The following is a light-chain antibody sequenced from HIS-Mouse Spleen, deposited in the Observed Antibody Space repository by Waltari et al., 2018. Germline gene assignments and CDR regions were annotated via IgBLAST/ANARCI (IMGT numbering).Light chain of an antibody. Sequence: QLVLTQSPSASASLGASVKLTCTLSSGHSSYAIAWHQQQPEKGPRYLRKLNSDGSHRTGDGIPDRFSGSSSGAERYLTISSLQSEDEADYYCQTWGTGIQVFGGGTKLTVL. CDR2: LNSDGSH. CDR3: QTWGTGIQV. J-gene: IGLJ3*02. V-gene: IGLV4-69*01. CDR1: SGHSSYA.